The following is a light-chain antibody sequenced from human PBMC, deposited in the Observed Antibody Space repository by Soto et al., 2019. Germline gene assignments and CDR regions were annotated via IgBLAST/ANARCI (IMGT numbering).Light chain of an antibody. Sequence: QSVLTQPASVSGSPGQSVTISCTGTSSDFGSYKFVSWYQHHPGTVTKVIIYETSKRPSGVSDRLSGSKSGNTASLTISGLQAEDEADYYCFSFTSTNTHVFGSGTKVT. J-gene: IGLJ1*01. CDR1: SSDFGSYKF. CDR2: ETS. CDR3: FSFTSTNTHV. V-gene: IGLV2-23*01.